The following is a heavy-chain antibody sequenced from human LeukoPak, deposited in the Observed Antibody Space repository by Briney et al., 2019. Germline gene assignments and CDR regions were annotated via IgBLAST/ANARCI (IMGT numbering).Heavy chain of an antibody. J-gene: IGHJ3*02. Sequence: PSETLSLTWTVSGGSISCYYWSWLRQPPGKGLEWIGYIYYSGSTNYNPSLKSRVTISVDTSKNQFSLKLSSVTAADTAVYYCAREIITYGTGAFDMWGQGTMVTVSS. CDR1: GGSISCYY. D-gene: IGHD3-10*01. CDR2: IYYSGST. CDR3: AREIITYGTGAFDM. V-gene: IGHV4-59*01.